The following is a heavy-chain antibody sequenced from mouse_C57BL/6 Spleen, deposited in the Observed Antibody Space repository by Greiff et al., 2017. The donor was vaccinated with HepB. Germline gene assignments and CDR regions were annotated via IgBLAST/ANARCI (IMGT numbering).Heavy chain of an antibody. CDR1: GYTFTSYG. CDR2: IYPRSGNT. Sequence: QVHVKQSGAELARPGASVKLSCKASGYTFTSYGISWVKQRTGQGLEWIGEIYPRSGNTYYNEKFKGKATLTAEKPSRTAYMELRSLTSEDSAVYFCARGGGGGYWGQGTTLTVSS. V-gene: IGHV1-81*01. J-gene: IGHJ2*01. CDR3: ARGGGGGY.